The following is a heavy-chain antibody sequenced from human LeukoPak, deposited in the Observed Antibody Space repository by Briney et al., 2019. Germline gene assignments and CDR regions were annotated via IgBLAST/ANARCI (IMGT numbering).Heavy chain of an antibody. CDR2: ISGSSSYI. V-gene: IGHV3-21*01. CDR1: GLTFSSYS. D-gene: IGHD3-16*01. J-gene: IGHJ6*02. Sequence: GGSLRLSCAASGLTFSSYSMNWVRQVPGKGLEWVSSISGSSSYIYYADSVKGRFTISRDNAKKSLWLQMNSLRAEDTAVYYCARVVLGRGYYYYYGMDVWGQGTTVTVSS. CDR3: ARVVLGRGYYYYYGMDV.